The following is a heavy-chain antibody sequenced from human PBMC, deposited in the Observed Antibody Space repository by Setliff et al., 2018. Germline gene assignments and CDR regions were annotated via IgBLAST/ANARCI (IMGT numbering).Heavy chain of an antibody. CDR1: GYTFTDYY. CDR3: ARVATLIRGVTVNWFDP. CDR2: INPNSGDT. D-gene: IGHD3-10*01. Sequence: RASVKVSCKASGYTFTDYYMHWVRQAPGQGLEWMGWINPNSGDTNYAQKFQGRVTMTRDTSISTAYMELSSLRSDDTAVYYCARVATLIRGVTVNWFDPWGQGTLVTVSS. V-gene: IGHV1-2*02. J-gene: IGHJ5*02.